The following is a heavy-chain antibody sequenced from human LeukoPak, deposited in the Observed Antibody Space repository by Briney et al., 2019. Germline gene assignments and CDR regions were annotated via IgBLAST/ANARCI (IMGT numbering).Heavy chain of an antibody. V-gene: IGHV4-38-2*02. CDR1: GYSISSGYY. Sequence: SETLSLTCTVSGYSISSGYYWGWIRQPPGKGLDWIGSIYHTGSTYYIPSLKSRVTISVDTSKNQFSLKLNSVTAADTAVYYCARRTRDCGSISCYHDYWGQGTLVTFSS. D-gene: IGHD2-2*01. CDR2: IYHTGST. J-gene: IGHJ4*02. CDR3: ARRTRDCGSISCYHDY.